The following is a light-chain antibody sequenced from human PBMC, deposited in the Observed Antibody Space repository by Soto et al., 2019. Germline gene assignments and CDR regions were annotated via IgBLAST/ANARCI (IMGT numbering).Light chain of an antibody. V-gene: IGLV2-14*01. CDR3: SSYTSSSTVV. CDR2: DVS. J-gene: IGLJ3*02. CDR1: SSDVGGYNY. Sequence: QSALTQSASVSGSPGQSITISCTGTSSDVGGYNYVSWYQQLPGKAPKLMIYDVSNRPSGVSNRSSGSKSGNTASLMISGLQAEDEADYYCSSYTSSSTVVFGGGTKLTVL.